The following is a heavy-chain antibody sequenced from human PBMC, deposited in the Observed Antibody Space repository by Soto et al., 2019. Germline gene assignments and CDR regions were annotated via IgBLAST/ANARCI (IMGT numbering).Heavy chain of an antibody. CDR1: KFTCASYV. CDR3: AGPMIPMRMLVMSAMDV. J-gene: IGHJ6*02. CDR2: ISFAGTNK. D-gene: IGHD2-21*01. V-gene: IGHV3-30*04. Sequence: QVHLVESGGGVVQPERTQRLSCTASKFTCASYVMHWLRQAPGEGLEWVALISFAGTNKYHADSVQGRFTISRDNSKNTMYLNMTRLGPEDTAVYYRAGPMIPMRMLVMSAMDVWGQGTTVTFS.